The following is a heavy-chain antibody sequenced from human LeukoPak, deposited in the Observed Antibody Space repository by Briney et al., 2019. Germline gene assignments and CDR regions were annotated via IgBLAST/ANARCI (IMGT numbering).Heavy chain of an antibody. CDR2: INLDGSEK. CDR1: GFTFSSSW. V-gene: IGHV3-7*01. CDR3: ARASDSSGYYYHFNWFDP. Sequence: GGSLRLSCAVSGFTFSSSWMSWVRQALGKGLEWVANINLDGSEKYYADSVKGRFTISRDNAKTSLYLQMKSLSAEDTAVYYCARASDSSGYYYHFNWFDPWGQGTLVTVSS. D-gene: IGHD3-22*01. J-gene: IGHJ5*02.